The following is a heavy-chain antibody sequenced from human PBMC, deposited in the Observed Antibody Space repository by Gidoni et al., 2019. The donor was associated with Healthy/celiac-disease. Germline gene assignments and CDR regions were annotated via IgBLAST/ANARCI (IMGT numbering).Heavy chain of an antibody. CDR2: INHSGST. J-gene: IGHJ4*02. D-gene: IGHD6-19*01. CDR1: GGSFSGYY. CDR3: ASHSSGWYDVDY. V-gene: IGHV4-34*01. Sequence: QVQLQQWVAGLLKPSETLSLTCAVSGGSFSGYYWSWIRQPPGKGLEWIGEINHSGSTNYNPALKSRVTISVDTSKNQFALKLSSVTAADTAVYYCASHSSGWYDVDYWGQGTLVTVSS.